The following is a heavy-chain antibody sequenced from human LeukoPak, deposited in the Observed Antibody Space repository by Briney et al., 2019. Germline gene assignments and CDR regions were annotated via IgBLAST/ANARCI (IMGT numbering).Heavy chain of an antibody. D-gene: IGHD6-13*01. CDR1: EYSFPNYC. Sequence: GESLKISCKHSEYSFPNYCIGWVRQMPGKGLEWMGIIYPDDSDTRYSPSFQGQVTISADRSISTAHLQWSSLKASDTAMYYCAIGRGGQQLGDYWGQGTLVTVSS. CDR2: IYPDDSDT. CDR3: AIGRGGQQLGDY. J-gene: IGHJ4*02. V-gene: IGHV5-51*01.